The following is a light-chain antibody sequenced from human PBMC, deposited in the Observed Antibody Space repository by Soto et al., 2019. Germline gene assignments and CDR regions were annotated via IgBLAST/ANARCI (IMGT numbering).Light chain of an antibody. CDR3: QQYNDWPLT. CDR1: RSVNSN. V-gene: IGKV3-15*01. CDR2: GAS. Sequence: EKVMTQSPAALSVSPGERATLSCRASRSVNSNLAWYQRKPGQAPRLLLYGASTRATGIPARFSGSASGTDFTLTISSLQSEDSAVYYCQQYNDWPLTFGGGTKVEIK. J-gene: IGKJ4*01.